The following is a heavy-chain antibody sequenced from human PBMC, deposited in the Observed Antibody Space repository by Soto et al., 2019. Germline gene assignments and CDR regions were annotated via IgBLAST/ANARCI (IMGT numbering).Heavy chain of an antibody. CDR2: ISSSSSYT. J-gene: IGHJ6*02. Sequence: GGSLRLSCAASGFTFSDYYMSWIRQAPGKGLEWVSYISSSSSYTNYADSVKGRLTISRDNAKNSLYLQVNSLRAEDTAVYYCARDIPSNYGSGSYYRRIPYYGMDVWGQGTTVTVSS. CDR3: ARDIPSNYGSGSYYRRIPYYGMDV. D-gene: IGHD3-10*01. CDR1: GFTFSDYY. V-gene: IGHV3-11*06.